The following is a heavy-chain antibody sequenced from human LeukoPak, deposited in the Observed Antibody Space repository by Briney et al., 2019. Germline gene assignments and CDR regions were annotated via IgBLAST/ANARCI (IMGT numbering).Heavy chain of an antibody. V-gene: IGHV3-23*01. J-gene: IGHJ4*02. CDR1: GFTFSSYG. CDR3: ARESVRRISMRSKGFFDY. D-gene: IGHD3-22*01. Sequence: GGSLRLSCVASGFTFSSYGLSWVRQAPGKGLEWVSAIRGSGGSTYYADSVKGRFTISRDNSKNTLYLQMNSLRAEDTAVYYCARESVRRISMRSKGFFDYWGRGTRVTVSS. CDR2: IRGSGGST.